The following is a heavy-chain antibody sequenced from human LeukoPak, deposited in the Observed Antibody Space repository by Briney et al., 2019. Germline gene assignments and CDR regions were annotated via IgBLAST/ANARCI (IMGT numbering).Heavy chain of an antibody. D-gene: IGHD3-16*01. Sequence: ASVKVSCKASGYTFTSYDINWVRQATGQGLEWMGWMNPNSGNTGYAQKFQGRVTITRNTSISTAYMELSSLRSEDTAVYYCARGPLYPFSSLPRVDYYYYMDVWGKGTTVTVSS. CDR1: GYTFTSYD. J-gene: IGHJ6*03. V-gene: IGHV1-8*03. CDR2: MNPNSGNT. CDR3: ARGPLYPFSSLPRVDYYYYMDV.